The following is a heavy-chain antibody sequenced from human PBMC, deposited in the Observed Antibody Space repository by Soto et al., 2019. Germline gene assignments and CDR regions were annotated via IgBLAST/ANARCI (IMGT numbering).Heavy chain of an antibody. J-gene: IGHJ4*02. Sequence: SETLSLTCAVYGGSFSGYYWSWIRQPPGKGLERIGETNHSGSTNYNSSLKSRVTISVDTSKNHFPLKLSSVTAADTAVYYCARDSSITPRPLDYWCQGTPVT. CDR3: ARDSSITPRPLDY. V-gene: IGHV4-34*01. CDR2: TNHSGST. CDR1: GGSFSGYY. D-gene: IGHD6-6*01.